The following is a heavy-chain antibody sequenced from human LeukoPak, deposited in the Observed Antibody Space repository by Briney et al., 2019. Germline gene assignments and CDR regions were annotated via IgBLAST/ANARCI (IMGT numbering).Heavy chain of an antibody. CDR1: GGSVSSGTYY. V-gene: IGHV4-61*01. D-gene: IGHD3-10*01. CDR2: IYYTGST. J-gene: IGHJ4*02. Sequence: SETLSLTCTVSGGSVSSGTYYRSWIRQPPGKGLEWIGYIYYTGSTNYNPSLKSRLTISVDTSKNQFSLKLSSVTAADTAVYYCARRGGSGRSFDYWGQGTLVTVSS. CDR3: ARRGGSGRSFDY.